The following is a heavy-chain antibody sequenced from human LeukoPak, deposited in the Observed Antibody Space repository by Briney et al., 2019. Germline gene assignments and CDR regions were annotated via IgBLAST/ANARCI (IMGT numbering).Heavy chain of an antibody. CDR3: ARDRNRRYCTNGVCYRPGDY. CDR2: ISSSSSTI. D-gene: IGHD2-8*01. J-gene: IGHJ4*02. V-gene: IGHV3-48*04. Sequence: GGSLRLSCAASGFTFSSYSMNWVRQAPGKGLEWVSYISSSSSTIYYADSVKGRFTISRDNAKNSLYLQMNSLRAEDTAVYYCARDRNRRYCTNGVCYRPGDYWGQGTLVTVSS. CDR1: GFTFSSYS.